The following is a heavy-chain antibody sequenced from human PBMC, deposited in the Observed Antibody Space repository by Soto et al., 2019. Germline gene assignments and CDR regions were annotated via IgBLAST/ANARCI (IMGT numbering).Heavy chain of an antibody. Sequence: SETLSLTCAVYGGSFSGYYWSWIRQPPGKGLEWIGEINHSGSTNYNPSLKSRVTISVDTSKNQFSLKLSSVTAADTAVYYCARGQWKGLRFLELGFDPWGQGTLVTVSS. D-gene: IGHD3-3*01. J-gene: IGHJ5*02. V-gene: IGHV4-34*01. CDR2: INHSGST. CDR1: GGSFSGYY. CDR3: ARGQWKGLRFLELGFDP.